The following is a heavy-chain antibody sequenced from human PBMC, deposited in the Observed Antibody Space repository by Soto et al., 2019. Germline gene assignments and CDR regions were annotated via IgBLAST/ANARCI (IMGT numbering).Heavy chain of an antibody. V-gene: IGHV3-33*01. J-gene: IGHJ6*02. Sequence: PGGSLRLSCAASGFTFSSYGMHWVRQAPGKGLEWVAVIWYDGSNKYYADSVKGRFTISRDNSKNTLYLQMNSLRAEDTAVYYCARDSFGPYYYYYGMDVWGQGTTVTVSS. CDR2: IWYDGSNK. CDR1: GFTFSSYG. CDR3: ARDSFGPYYYYYGMDV. D-gene: IGHD3-3*01.